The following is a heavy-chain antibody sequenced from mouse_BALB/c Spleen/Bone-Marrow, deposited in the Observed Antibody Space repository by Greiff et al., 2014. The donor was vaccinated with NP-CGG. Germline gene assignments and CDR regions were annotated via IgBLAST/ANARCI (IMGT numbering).Heavy chain of an antibody. CDR1: GYSFNSYW. J-gene: IGHJ4*01. CDR3: TRAELRRGGYALDY. D-gene: IGHD2-12*01. V-gene: IGHV1S81*02. Sequence: VQLQQSRAELVKPGASVKLSCKASGYSFNSYWMHWVKQRPGQGLEWIGEISPSNGRSNYNEKFKSKVTLTVDKSSSTAYMQLSGLTSEDSAVYYCTRAELRRGGYALDYWGLGTSVTVSS. CDR2: ISPSNGRS.